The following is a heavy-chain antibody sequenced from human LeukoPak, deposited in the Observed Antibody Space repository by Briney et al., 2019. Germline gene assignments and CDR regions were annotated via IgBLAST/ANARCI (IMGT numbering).Heavy chain of an antibody. D-gene: IGHD1-26*01. J-gene: IGHJ3*02. Sequence: SETLSLTCTVSGGSISSYYWSWIRQPAGKGLEWIGRIYTSGSTNYNPSLKSRVTMSVDTSKNQFSLKLSSVTAADTAVYYCARSGSYSDQHAFDIWGQGTMVTVSS. CDR3: ARSGSYSDQHAFDI. CDR2: IYTSGST. V-gene: IGHV4-4*07. CDR1: GGSISSYY.